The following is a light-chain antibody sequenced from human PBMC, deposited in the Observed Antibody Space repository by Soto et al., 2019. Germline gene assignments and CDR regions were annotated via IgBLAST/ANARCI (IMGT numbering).Light chain of an antibody. CDR3: QQYYTFSWT. V-gene: IGKV1-5*01. Sequence: DIHMTQAPSTLSASVLDTVAVTCLASQSVSGWLAWYQQKPGEAPKLLIYDASALPRGVPSRFSGSGSGTKFTLTIASLQPEDVATYYCQQYYTFSWTFGPGTKVDIK. CDR1: QSVSGW. CDR2: DAS. J-gene: IGKJ1*01.